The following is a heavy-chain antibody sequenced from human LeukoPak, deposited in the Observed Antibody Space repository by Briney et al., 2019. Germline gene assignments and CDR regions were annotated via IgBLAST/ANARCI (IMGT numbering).Heavy chain of an antibody. CDR2: IYHTGTA. V-gene: IGHV4-38-2*02. Sequence: SSETLSLTCTVSAYSITNDNYWIWIRPSPGTEPEWIGSIYHTGTAYYNPSLKSRVTISVDTSKNQFSLKLNSVTATDTAVYYCAKEVARRTGGFDPWGQGTLVTVSS. CDR3: AKEVARRTGGFDP. D-gene: IGHD3/OR15-3a*01. CDR1: AYSITNDNY. J-gene: IGHJ5*02.